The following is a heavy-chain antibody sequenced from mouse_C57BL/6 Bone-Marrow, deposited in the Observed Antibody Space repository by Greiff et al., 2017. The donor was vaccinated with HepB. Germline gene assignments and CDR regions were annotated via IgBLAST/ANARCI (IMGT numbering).Heavy chain of an antibody. CDR2: ISSGSSTI. Sequence: EVQRVESGGGLVKPGGSLKLSCAASGFTFSDYGMHWVRQAPEKGLEWVAYISSGSSTIYYADTVKGRFTISRDNAKNTLFLQMTSLRSEDTAMYYCARYPNYYGSSYDFDYWGQGTTLTVSS. V-gene: IGHV5-17*01. CDR3: ARYPNYYGSSYDFDY. CDR1: GFTFSDYG. J-gene: IGHJ2*01. D-gene: IGHD1-1*01.